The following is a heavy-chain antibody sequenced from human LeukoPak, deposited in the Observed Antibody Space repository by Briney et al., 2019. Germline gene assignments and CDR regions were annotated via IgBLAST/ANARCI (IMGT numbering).Heavy chain of an antibody. CDR1: RFTLSTYW. CDR3: AKDYSSSWYYFDY. Sequence: GGSLRLSCAASRFTLSTYWMSWVRQAPGKGLEWVAHMKQDGSQEYYVDSVKGRFTISRDSAKNSLYLQMNSLRAEDTAVYYCAKDYSSSWYYFDYWGQGTLVTVSS. V-gene: IGHV3-7*01. D-gene: IGHD6-13*01. J-gene: IGHJ4*02. CDR2: MKQDGSQE.